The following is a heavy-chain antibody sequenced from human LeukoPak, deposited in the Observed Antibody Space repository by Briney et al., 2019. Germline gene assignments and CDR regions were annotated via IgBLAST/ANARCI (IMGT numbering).Heavy chain of an antibody. Sequence: ASVKVSCKPSGYDFSIYTLNWVRQVPGQGPEWMGWMNTNTGKATYAQDFRGRFVFSFDSSVSTAYLEITSLKAADTAVYYCAREEGGLDVWGQGTTVIV. J-gene: IGHJ6*02. CDR3: AREEGGLDV. CDR1: GYDFSIYT. V-gene: IGHV7-4-1*02. CDR2: MNTNTGKA.